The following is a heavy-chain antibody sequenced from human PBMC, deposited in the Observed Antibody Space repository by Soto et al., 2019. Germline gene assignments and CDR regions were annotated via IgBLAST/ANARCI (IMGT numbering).Heavy chain of an antibody. J-gene: IGHJ4*02. CDR1: GFTFSDHH. V-gene: IGHV3-72*01. CDR2: SRDRPSGYTT. CDR3: VSARYFTANSSYTRCFDF. Sequence: EVQLVESGGGLVQPGGSLRLSCAASGFTFSDHHIDWVRQAPGRGLEWVGRSRDRPSGYTTQYAASVRGRFTTSREDSKNSVYLQMNSLNSEDTAVYYCVSARYFTANSSYTRCFDFWGQGTLVTVSS. D-gene: IGHD3-22*01.